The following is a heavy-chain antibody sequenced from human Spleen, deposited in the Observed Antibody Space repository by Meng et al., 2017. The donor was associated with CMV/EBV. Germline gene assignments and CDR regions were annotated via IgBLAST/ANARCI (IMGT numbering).Heavy chain of an antibody. Sequence: GSLRLSCTVSGVSISGYCWTWIRQPPGKGLEWIGYVYYSGSTNYNPSLKSRVTISVDTSKHQFSLRLSSVTTADTAVYFCARFSATGAYYYGMDVWGQGTTVTVSS. CDR3: ARFSATGAYYYGMDV. CDR2: VYYSGST. CDR1: GVSISGYC. D-gene: IGHD1-1*01. J-gene: IGHJ6*02. V-gene: IGHV4-59*01.